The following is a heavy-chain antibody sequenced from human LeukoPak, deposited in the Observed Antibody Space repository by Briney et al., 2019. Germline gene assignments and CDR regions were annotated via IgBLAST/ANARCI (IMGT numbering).Heavy chain of an antibody. CDR3: ARARLYCSSTSCPNQGFDP. Sequence: TGGSLRLSCAASGFTFSSYSMNWVRQAPGKGLEWVSSISSSSSYIYYAGSVKGRFTISRDNAKNSLYLQMNSLRAEDTAVYYCARARLYCSSTSCPNQGFDPWGQGTLVTVSS. CDR1: GFTFSSYS. CDR2: ISSSSSYI. J-gene: IGHJ5*02. D-gene: IGHD2-2*01. V-gene: IGHV3-21*01.